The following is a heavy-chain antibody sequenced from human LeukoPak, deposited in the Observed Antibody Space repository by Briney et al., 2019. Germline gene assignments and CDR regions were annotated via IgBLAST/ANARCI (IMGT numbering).Heavy chain of an antibody. CDR2: INPNSGGT. CDR1: GYTFTGYY. J-gene: IGHJ5*02. D-gene: IGHD1-26*01. Sequence: ASVKVSCKASGYTFTGYYMHWVRQAPGQGLEWMGWINPNSGGTNYAQKFQGRVTMTRDTSISTAYMELSRLRSDDTAVYYCARDQDKWDDNWFDPWGQGTLVTVSS. V-gene: IGHV1-2*02. CDR3: ARDQDKWDDNWFDP.